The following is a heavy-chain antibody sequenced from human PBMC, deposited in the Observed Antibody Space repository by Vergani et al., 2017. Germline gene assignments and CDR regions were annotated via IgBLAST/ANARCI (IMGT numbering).Heavy chain of an antibody. D-gene: IGHD3-16*01. V-gene: IGHV4-39*01. CDR3: AGGRGDNWYFDL. J-gene: IGHJ2*01. Sequence: QLQLQESGPGLVKPSETLSLICTVSGSSINPSSSFWGWIRQSPGKGLEWIGSINYVGRTYYIPSLQSRATVFVDTSKNPFSLNLTSVTAADTAVYYCAGGRGDNWYFDLWVRGTLVTVSS. CDR1: GSSINPSSSF. CDR2: INYVGRT.